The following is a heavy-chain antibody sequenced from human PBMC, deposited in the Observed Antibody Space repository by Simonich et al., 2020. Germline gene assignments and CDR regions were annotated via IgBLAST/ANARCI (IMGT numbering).Heavy chain of an antibody. CDR3: ARTHRWYCDY. V-gene: IGHV1-18*01. CDR2: ISAYNGNT. D-gene: IGHD2-15*01. CDR1: GYTFTSYG. J-gene: IGHJ4*02. Sequence: QVQLVQSGAEVKKPGASVKVSCKASGYTFTSYGISWVGQAPGQGLEWMGWISAYNGNTNYAQKLQGRVTMTTDTSTGTGYMGLRSLSSDDTAGYYCARTHRWYCDYWGQGTLVTVSS.